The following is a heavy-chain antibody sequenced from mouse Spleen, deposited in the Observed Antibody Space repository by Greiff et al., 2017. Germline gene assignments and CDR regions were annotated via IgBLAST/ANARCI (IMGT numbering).Heavy chain of an antibody. J-gene: IGHJ4*01. V-gene: IGHV5-17*01. CDR2: ISSGSSTI. Sequence: DVMLVESGGGLVKPGGSLKLSCAASGFTFSDYGMHWVRQAPEKGLEWVAYISSGSSTIYYADTVKGRFTISRDNAKNTLFLQMTSLRSEDTAMYYCAREGDDGYLYYAMDYWGQGTSVTVSS. CDR1: GFTFSDYG. D-gene: IGHD2-3*01. CDR3: AREGDDGYLYYAMDY.